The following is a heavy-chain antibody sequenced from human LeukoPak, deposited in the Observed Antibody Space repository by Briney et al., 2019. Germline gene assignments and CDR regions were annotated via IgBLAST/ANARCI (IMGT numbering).Heavy chain of an antibody. J-gene: IGHJ1*01. CDR3: ATGVYDSSAAFMH. V-gene: IGHV1-24*01. CDR1: GFTFSSYG. Sequence: GGSLRLSCAASGFTFSSYGMHWVRQAPGKGLEWMGGFDPEDGETIYAQKFQGRVTMTEDTSTDTAYMELSSLRSEDTAVYYCATGVYDSSAAFMHWGQGTLVTVSS. D-gene: IGHD3-22*01. CDR2: FDPEDGET.